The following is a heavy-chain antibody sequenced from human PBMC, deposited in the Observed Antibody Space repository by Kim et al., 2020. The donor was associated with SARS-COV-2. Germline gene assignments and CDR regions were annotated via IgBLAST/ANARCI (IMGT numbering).Heavy chain of an antibody. Sequence: SETLSLTCTVSGGSISSGGYYWSWIRQHPGKGLEWIGYIYYSGSTYYNPSLKSRVTISVDTSKNQFSLKLSSVTAADTAVYYCARELEEDLIDYWGQGTLVTVSS. CDR1: GGSISSGGYY. D-gene: IGHD3-3*01. J-gene: IGHJ4*02. V-gene: IGHV4-31*03. CDR3: ARELEEDLIDY. CDR2: IYYSGST.